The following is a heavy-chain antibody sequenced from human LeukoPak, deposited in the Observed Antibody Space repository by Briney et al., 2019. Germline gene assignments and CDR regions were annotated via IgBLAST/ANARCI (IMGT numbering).Heavy chain of an antibody. V-gene: IGHV4-34*01. CDR2: INHSGGT. Sequence: SETLSLTCAVYGGSFSGYYWSWIRQPPGKGLEWIGEINHSGGTNYNPSLKSRVTISVDTSKSQFSLKLSSVTAADTAVYYCARGSTFGVVDYWGQGTLVTVSS. D-gene: IGHD3-3*01. CDR3: ARGSTFGVVDY. CDR1: GGSFSGYY. J-gene: IGHJ4*02.